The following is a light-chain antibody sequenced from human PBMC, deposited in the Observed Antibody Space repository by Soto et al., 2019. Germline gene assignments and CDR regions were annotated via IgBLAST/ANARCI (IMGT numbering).Light chain of an antibody. J-gene: IGKJ1*01. CDR3: QQYGSSIQT. CDR2: GAS. V-gene: IGKV3-20*01. CDR1: QSVSNN. Sequence: EIVLTQDPATLSVSPGKKATLSCGASQSVSNNLAWYHQKPGQAPRPLIYGASTRATGVPDRFSGSGSGTDFTLTISRLEPEDFAVYYCQQYGSSIQTFGQGTKVDI.